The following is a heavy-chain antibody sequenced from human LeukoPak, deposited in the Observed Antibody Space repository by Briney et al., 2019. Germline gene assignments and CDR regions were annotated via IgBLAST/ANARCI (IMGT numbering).Heavy chain of an antibody. V-gene: IGHV4-39*07. CDR1: GGSISTSNYY. J-gene: IGHJ3*02. CDR2: IFYSGST. D-gene: IGHD3-22*01. Sequence: PSETLSLTCTVSGGSISTSNYYWGWIRQPPGKGLVWIGNIFYSGSTYYNPSLKSRVTISVDTSKNQFSLKLSSVTAADTAVYYCARLDYYDSSGYYDLYAFDIWGQGTMVTVSS. CDR3: ARLDYYDSSGYYDLYAFDI.